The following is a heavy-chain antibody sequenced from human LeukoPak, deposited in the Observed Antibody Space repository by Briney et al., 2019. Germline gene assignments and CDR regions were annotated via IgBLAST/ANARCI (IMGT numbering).Heavy chain of an antibody. D-gene: IGHD6-13*01. J-gene: IGHJ6*02. CDR2: IIPIFGTA. CDR3: ARVGLNSRSCYYGVDV. V-gene: IGHV1-69*13. Sequence: SVKVSCKASGGTFSSYAISWVRQAPGQGLEWMGGIIPIFGTANYAQKFQGRVTITADESTSTAYMELSSLRSEDTAVYYCARVGLNSRSCYYGVDVWGQGTTVTVSS. CDR1: GGTFSSYA.